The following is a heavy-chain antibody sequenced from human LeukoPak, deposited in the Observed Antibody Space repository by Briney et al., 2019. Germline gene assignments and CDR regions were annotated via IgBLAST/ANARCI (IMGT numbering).Heavy chain of an antibody. J-gene: IGHJ6*02. CDR1: GFTFNSHG. CDR3: ARAGYYGMDV. Sequence: PGGSLRLSCAAYGFTFNSHGMHWVRQAPGKGLEWVAVISDDGNNEKYADSVKGRFTVSRDNSRNTLYLQMNSLRAEDTAVYYCARAGYYGMDVWGQGTTVTVSS. CDR2: ISDDGNNE. V-gene: IGHV3-30*03.